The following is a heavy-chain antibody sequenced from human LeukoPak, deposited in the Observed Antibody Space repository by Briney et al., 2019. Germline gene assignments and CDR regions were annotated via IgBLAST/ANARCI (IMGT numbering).Heavy chain of an antibody. CDR1: GHTCTGYY. Sequence: GASVKVSCKASGHTCTGYYMHWVPQAPGQGLEWMGWINPNSGGTKYAQKFQARVTMTRDTSISTAYMELTRLTSDDTAVYYCASEEVGPSQHLTYFDYWGQGTLVTVSS. CDR3: ASEEVGPSQHLTYFDY. V-gene: IGHV1-2*02. D-gene: IGHD6-13*01. CDR2: INPNSGGT. J-gene: IGHJ4*02.